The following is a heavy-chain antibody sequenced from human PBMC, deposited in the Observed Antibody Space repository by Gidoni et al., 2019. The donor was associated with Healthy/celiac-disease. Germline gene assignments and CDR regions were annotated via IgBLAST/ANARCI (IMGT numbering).Heavy chain of an antibody. CDR3: ARAVVDYYFDY. CDR2: SYYSGST. J-gene: IGHJ4*02. V-gene: IGHV4-31*03. Sequence: QVQLQESGPGLVKPSQTLSLTCTVSGGSISSGGYSWSWIRQHPGKGLEWIGYSYYSGSTYYNPSLKSRVTISVDTSKNQFSLKLSSGTAADTAVYYCARAVVDYYFDYWGQGTLVTVSS. CDR1: GGSISSGGYS. D-gene: IGHD2-15*01.